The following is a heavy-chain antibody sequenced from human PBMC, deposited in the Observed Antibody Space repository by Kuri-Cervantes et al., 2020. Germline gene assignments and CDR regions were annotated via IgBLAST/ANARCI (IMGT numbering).Heavy chain of an antibody. CDR2: IVPIFGTA. V-gene: IGHV1-69*13. CDR1: GGTFSSYA. D-gene: IGHD1-1*01. CDR3: ARVQSFQNDYFDY. Sequence: SVKVSCKASGGTFSSYAISWVRQAPGQGLEWMGGIVPIFGTANYAQKFQGRVTITADESTSTAYMELSSLRSEDTAVYYCARVQSFQNDYFDYWGQGTLVTVSS. J-gene: IGHJ4*02.